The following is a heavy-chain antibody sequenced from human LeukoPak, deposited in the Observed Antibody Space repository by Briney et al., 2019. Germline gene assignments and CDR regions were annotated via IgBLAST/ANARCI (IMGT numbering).Heavy chain of an antibody. J-gene: IGHJ3*02. Sequence: SGGSLRLSCAASGFTLSSYNMNWVRQAPGKGLEWVSSISSSSTYIFYADSLKGRFTISRDNAKNSLYLQMDSLRAEDTAVYYCARGGIITSYAFEIWGQGAMVTVSS. D-gene: IGHD1-26*01. V-gene: IGHV3-21*01. CDR2: ISSSSTYI. CDR3: ARGGIITSYAFEI. CDR1: GFTLSSYN.